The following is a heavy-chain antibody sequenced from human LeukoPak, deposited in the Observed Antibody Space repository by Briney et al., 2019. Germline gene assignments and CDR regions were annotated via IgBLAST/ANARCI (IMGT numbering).Heavy chain of an antibody. CDR3: ARLESLEWLLPHNWFDP. CDR1: GLTFSSYS. J-gene: IGHJ5*02. D-gene: IGHD3-3*02. Sequence: PGGSLRLSCAASGLTFSSYSMNWLRQPPGKGLEWVSSISSSSSYIYYADSVKGRFTISRDNAKNSLYLQMNSLRAGDTAVYYCARLESLEWLLPHNWFDPWGQGTLVTVSS. V-gene: IGHV3-21*01. CDR2: ISSSSSYI.